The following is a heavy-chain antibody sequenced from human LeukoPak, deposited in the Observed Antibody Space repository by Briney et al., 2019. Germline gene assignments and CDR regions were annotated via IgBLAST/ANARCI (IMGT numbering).Heavy chain of an antibody. V-gene: IGHV1-69*05. CDR2: IIPIFGTA. CDR3: ARDGTYYYGSGDNWFDP. D-gene: IGHD3-10*01. CDR1: GGTFSSYA. J-gene: IGHJ5*02. Sequence: SVKVSCKASGGTFSSYAISWVRQAPGQGLEWMGGIIPIFGTANYAQKFQGRVTITTDESTSTACMELSSLRSEDTAVYYCARDGTYYYGSGDNWFDPWGQGTLVTVSS.